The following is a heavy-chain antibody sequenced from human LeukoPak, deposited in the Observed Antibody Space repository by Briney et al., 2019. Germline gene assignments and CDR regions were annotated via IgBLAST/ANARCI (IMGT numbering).Heavy chain of an antibody. CDR2: FHYSGST. Sequence: PSETLSLTCTVSGGSISSYYWNWIRQPPGEGLEWIGYFHYSGSTNYNPSLKSRVTISVDTSKNQFSLKLSSVTAADTAVYYCARHRIAARGSFDYWGQGTLVTVSS. V-gene: IGHV4-59*08. CDR1: GGSISSYY. D-gene: IGHD6-6*01. J-gene: IGHJ4*02. CDR3: ARHRIAARGSFDY.